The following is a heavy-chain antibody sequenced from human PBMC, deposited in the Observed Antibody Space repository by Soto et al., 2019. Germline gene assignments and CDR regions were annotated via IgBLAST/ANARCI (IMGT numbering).Heavy chain of an antibody. CDR3: ARDLRIALAGTGFHFDY. J-gene: IGHJ4*02. CDR2: ISAYNGNT. Sequence: QVQLVQSGAEVKKPGASVKVSCKASGYTFTTYGISWVRQAPGQGLEWMGWISAYNGNTYYAQKIQGRVAMTTDTSTSTAYMELRSLRSDDTAVYYCARDLRIALAGTGFHFDYWGQGTLVTVSS. D-gene: IGHD6-19*01. CDR1: GYTFTTYG. V-gene: IGHV1-18*01.